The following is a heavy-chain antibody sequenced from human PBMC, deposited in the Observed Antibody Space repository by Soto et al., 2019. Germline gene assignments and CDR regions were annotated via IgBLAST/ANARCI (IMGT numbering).Heavy chain of an antibody. CDR1: GFSISGYG. J-gene: IGHJ3*01. CDR2: IGYDGSNK. D-gene: IGHD2-15*01. Sequence: WGSLRLSLAASGFSISGYGMPWVRQDTGKGLEAVAFIGYDGSNKYYVDSVRGRFTISRDTFKHPLDLQMNSLTAEDTAVYYCARDCSFFAFDVWGQGTVVTV. V-gene: IGHV3-30*02. CDR3: ARDCSFFAFDV.